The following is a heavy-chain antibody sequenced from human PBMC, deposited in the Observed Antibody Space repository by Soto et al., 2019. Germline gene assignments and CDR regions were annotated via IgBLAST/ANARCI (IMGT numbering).Heavy chain of an antibody. CDR3: ARAAGIRFGADYYYYGMDV. J-gene: IGHJ6*02. V-gene: IGHV3-64*01. Sequence: GGSLRLSCAASGFTFSSYAMHWVRQAPGKGLEYVSAISSNGGSTYYANSVKGRFTISRDNSKNTLYLQMGSLRAEDMAVYYCARAAGIRFGADYYYYGMDVWGQGTTVTV. D-gene: IGHD3-10*01. CDR2: ISSNGGST. CDR1: GFTFSSYA.